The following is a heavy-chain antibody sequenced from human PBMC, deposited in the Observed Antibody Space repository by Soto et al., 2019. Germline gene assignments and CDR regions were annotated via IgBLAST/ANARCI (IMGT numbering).Heavy chain of an antibody. CDR1: GYTFTSYG. CDR2: ISAYNGNT. Sequence: ASVKVSCKASGYTFTSYGISWVRQAPGQGLEWMGWISAYNGNTNYAQKLQGRVTMTTDTSTSTAYMELRSLRSDDTAVYYCARREAVAGADGAFDVWGQGTMVTVSS. CDR3: ARREAVAGADGAFDV. D-gene: IGHD6-19*01. V-gene: IGHV1-18*01. J-gene: IGHJ3*01.